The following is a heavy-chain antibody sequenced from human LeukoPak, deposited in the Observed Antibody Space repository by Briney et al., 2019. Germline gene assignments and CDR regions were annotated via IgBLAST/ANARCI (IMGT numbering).Heavy chain of an antibody. CDR3: ARERLESTDEAFDI. J-gene: IGHJ3*02. CDR2: ISSSSSTI. V-gene: IGHV3-48*01. Sequence: GGSLRLSCAASGFTFSSYSMNWVRQAPGKGLEWVPYISSSSSTIYYEDSVKGRFTISRDNAKNSRYLQMNSLRAEDTAVYYCARERLESTDEAFDIWGQGTMVTVSS. D-gene: IGHD5/OR15-5a*01. CDR1: GFTFSSYS.